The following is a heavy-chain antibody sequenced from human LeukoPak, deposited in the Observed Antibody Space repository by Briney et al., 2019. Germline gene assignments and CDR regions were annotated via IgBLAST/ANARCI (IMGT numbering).Heavy chain of an antibody. V-gene: IGHV3-11*04. J-gene: IGHJ4*02. CDR2: ITTSGSTM. CDR3: VRDDDRPDNGLDY. D-gene: IGHD3-22*01. Sequence: PGGSLRLSCVASGFKFSDSYMNWIRQAPGKGLEWISYITTSGSTMYYADSVKGRFTVSRDNAKNSLYLQMNSLRAEDTAVYYCVRDDDRPDNGLDYWGQGTLVTVSS. CDR1: GFKFSDSY.